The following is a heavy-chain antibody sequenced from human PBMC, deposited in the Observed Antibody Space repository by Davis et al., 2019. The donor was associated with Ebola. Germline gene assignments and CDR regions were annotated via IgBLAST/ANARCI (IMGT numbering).Heavy chain of an antibody. D-gene: IGHD2-8*02. CDR3: ARDSGYCTGGVCYSPYYYGMDV. CDR1: GYTFTSYG. CDR2: ISAYNGNT. Sequence: AASVKVSCKASGYTFTSYGISWVRQAPGQGFEWMGWISAYNGNTNYAQKLQGRVTMTTDTSTSTAYMELRSLRSDDTAVYYCARDSGYCTGGVCYSPYYYGMDVWGQGTTVTVSS. V-gene: IGHV1-18*01. J-gene: IGHJ6*02.